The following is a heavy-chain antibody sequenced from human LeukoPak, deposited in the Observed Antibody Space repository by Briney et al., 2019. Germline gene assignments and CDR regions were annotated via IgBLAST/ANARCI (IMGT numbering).Heavy chain of an antibody. V-gene: IGHV4-30-2*01. CDR2: IYHSGST. CDR3: ARGIEAGVRGFDP. J-gene: IGHJ5*02. CDR1: GGSISSGGYS. Sequence: SQTLSLTCAVSGGSISSGGYSWSWIRQPPGKGLEWIGYIYHSGSTYYNPFLRSRVTISVDRSKNQFSLKLSSVTAADTAVYYCARGIEAGVRGFDPWGQGTLVTVSS. D-gene: IGHD6-25*01.